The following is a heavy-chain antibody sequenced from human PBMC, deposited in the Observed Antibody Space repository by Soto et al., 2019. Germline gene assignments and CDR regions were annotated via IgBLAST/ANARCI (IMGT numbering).Heavy chain of an antibody. D-gene: IGHD1-1*01. CDR3: VRDGTKTLRDWFDP. V-gene: IGHV4-4*07. J-gene: IGHJ5*02. Sequence: SETLSLTCTVSGASISGYYWSWIRKSAGKGLEWIGRIYATGTTDYNPSLKSRVMMSVDTSKEQFSLKLRSVTAADTAVYYCVRDGTKTLRDWFDPWGQGISVTVSS. CDR2: IYATGTT. CDR1: GASISGYY.